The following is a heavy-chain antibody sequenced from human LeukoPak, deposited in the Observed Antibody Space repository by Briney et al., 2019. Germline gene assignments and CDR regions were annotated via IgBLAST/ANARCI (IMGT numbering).Heavy chain of an antibody. CDR2: IYPGDSDT. CDR1: GYIFTSYW. Sequence: GESLKISCKGSGYIFTSYWIGWVRQMPGKGLEWRGIIYPGDSDTRYSPSFQGQVTISADKSISTAYLQWSSLKASDTAMYYCARRDGYCSSTSCYADYYYGMDVWGQGTTVTVSS. J-gene: IGHJ6*02. D-gene: IGHD2-2*01. V-gene: IGHV5-51*01. CDR3: ARRDGYCSSTSCYADYYYGMDV.